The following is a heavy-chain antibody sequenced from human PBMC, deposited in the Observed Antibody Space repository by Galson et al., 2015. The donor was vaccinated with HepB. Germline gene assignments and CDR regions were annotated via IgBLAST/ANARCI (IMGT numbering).Heavy chain of an antibody. CDR3: ARDRAFGDYDFWSGYYSYYYYGMDV. Sequence: SGYTFTGYYMHWVRQAPGQGLEWMGWINPNSGGTNYAQEFQGWVTMTRDTSISTAYMELSRLRSDDTAVYYCARDRAFGDYDFWSGYYSYYYYGMDVWGQGTTVTVSS. J-gene: IGHJ6*02. V-gene: IGHV1-2*04. CDR2: INPNSGGT. CDR1: GYTFTGYY. D-gene: IGHD3-3*01.